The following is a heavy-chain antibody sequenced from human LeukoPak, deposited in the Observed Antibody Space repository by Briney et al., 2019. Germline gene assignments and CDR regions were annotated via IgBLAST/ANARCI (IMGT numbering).Heavy chain of an antibody. D-gene: IGHD1-14*01. V-gene: IGHV6-1*01. CDR2: TYYRSKWYN. CDR3: ARGVGSITQGDAFDI. J-gene: IGHJ3*02. CDR1: GDSVSSNSAT. Sequence: SQTLSLTCAISGDSVSSNSATWNWIRQSPSRGLEWLGRTYYRSKWYNDDAVSVKSRITITPGTSKSQFSLQLNSVTPEDTAVYYCARGVGSITQGDAFDIWGQGTMVTVSS.